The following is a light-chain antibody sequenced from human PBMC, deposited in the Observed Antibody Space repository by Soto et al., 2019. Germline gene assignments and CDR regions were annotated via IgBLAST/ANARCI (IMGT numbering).Light chain of an antibody. V-gene: IGKV1-33*01. J-gene: IGKJ3*01. CDR1: QDISNH. Sequence: DIQMTQSPSSLSASVGQRVTITCQACQDISNHLIWYQQKPGKAPKFLIYDASNLETGVPSRFSGSGSGTDFTFSISSLQPEDVATYFCQQSHILPRTFGPGTKVGIK. CDR3: QQSHILPRT. CDR2: DAS.